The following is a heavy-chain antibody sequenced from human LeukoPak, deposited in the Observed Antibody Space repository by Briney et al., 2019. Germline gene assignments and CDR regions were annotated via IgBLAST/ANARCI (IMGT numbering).Heavy chain of an antibody. CDR2: IYTSGST. D-gene: IGHD3-9*01. CDR1: GGSISSYY. J-gene: IGHJ4*02. V-gene: IGHV4-4*09. Sequence: SETLSLTCTVSGGSISSYYWSWIRQPPGKGLEWIGYIYTSGSTNYNPSLKSRVTISVDTSKNQFSLKLSSVTAADTAVYYCARLYYDILTGYLFDYWGQGTLVTVSS. CDR3: ARLYYDILTGYLFDY.